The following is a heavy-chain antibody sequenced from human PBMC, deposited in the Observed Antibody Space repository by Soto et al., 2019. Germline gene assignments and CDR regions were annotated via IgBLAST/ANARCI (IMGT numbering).Heavy chain of an antibody. Sequence: ASVKVSCKTSGYPFTDYFIHWGRQAPGQGLEWMGIISLYHHSTSYAQKFQGRLTVTADTSTTTVYMDLSSLTSEDSAVYWCARELYSCGGDCPYYTDYCGPGPLGTLS. V-gene: IGHV1-46*01. CDR2: ISLYHHST. CDR1: GYPFTDYF. J-gene: IGHJ4*02. CDR3: ARELYSCGGDCPYYTDY. D-gene: IGHD2-21*02.